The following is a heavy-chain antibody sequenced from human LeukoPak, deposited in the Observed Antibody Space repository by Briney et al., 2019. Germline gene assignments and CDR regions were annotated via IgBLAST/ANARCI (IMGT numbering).Heavy chain of an antibody. V-gene: IGHV3-30-3*01. J-gene: IGHJ5*02. CDR2: ISYDGSNK. D-gene: IGHD5-12*01. CDR3: ARVEGYSGYDSGYNWFDP. CDR1: GFTFSSYA. Sequence: GGSLRLSCAASGFTFSSYAMHWVRPAPGKGLEWVAVISYDGSNKYYADSVKGRFTISRDNSKNTLYLQMNSLRAEDTAVYYCARVEGYSGYDSGYNWFDPWGQGTLVTVSS.